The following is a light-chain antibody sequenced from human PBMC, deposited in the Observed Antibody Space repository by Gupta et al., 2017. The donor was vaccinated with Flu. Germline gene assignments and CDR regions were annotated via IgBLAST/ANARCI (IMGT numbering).Light chain of an antibody. CDR1: QSVSSY. CDR3: QQRSNWPST. J-gene: IGKJ1*01. V-gene: IGKV3-11*01. Sequence: EIVLTQSPATLSLSPGERATLSCRASQSVSSYLAWYQQKPGQAPRLLIYDASNRSTGLPARFSGSSSGTDFTLTIIILEREDFAVYYCQQRSNWPSTFGQGTKVEI. CDR2: DAS.